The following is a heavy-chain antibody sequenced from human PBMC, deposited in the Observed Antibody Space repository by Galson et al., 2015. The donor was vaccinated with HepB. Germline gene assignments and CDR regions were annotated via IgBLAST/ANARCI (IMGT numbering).Heavy chain of an antibody. D-gene: IGHD4-23*01. CDR1: GYTFTSYG. Sequence: SVKVSCKASGYTFTSYGISWVRQAPGQGLEWMGWISAYNGNTNYAQKLQGRVTMTTDASTSTAYMELRSLRSDDTAVYYCARVRGPRGRFQTTVVTPSFMDVWGKGTTVTVSS. CDR2: ISAYNGNT. CDR3: ARVRGPRGRFQTTVVTPSFMDV. J-gene: IGHJ6*03. V-gene: IGHV1-18*01.